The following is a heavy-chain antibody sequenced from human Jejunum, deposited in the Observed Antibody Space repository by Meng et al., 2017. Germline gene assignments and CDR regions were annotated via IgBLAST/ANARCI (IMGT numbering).Heavy chain of an antibody. V-gene: IGHV3-23*04. CDR3: AKHLSGSYTFDY. CDR2: IGRGTDT. Sequence: VELVESGGALAKPGGSLRLSCAASGFTFRTNYMSWVRRAPGRGLEWVIAIGRGTDTYYADSVKGRFTISRDKLMNTLYLEMNSLRAEDTAVYYCAKHLSGSYTFDYWGQGILVTVSS. D-gene: IGHD1-26*01. CDR1: GFTFRTNY. J-gene: IGHJ4*02.